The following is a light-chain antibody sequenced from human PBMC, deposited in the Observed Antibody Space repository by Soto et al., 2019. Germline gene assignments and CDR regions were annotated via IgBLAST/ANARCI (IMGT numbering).Light chain of an antibody. CDR1: QRCSNW. J-gene: IGKJ1*01. V-gene: IGKV1-5*03. CDR2: KAS. CDR3: QHYNTYTWT. Sequence: DIQLTQSASTLSASFGERVTLTWGASQRCSNWLAWYQHKPGKAPKLLIYKASSLGRGDPSRFSGSGSGTDFNLTISSLQTDDSATYYCQHYNTYTWTFGLGTKVDIK.